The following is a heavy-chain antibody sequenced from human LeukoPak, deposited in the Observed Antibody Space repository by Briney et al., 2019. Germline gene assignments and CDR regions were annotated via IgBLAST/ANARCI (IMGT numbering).Heavy chain of an antibody. J-gene: IGHJ4*02. CDR3: ARGRGYSRTYFDY. D-gene: IGHD6-13*01. CDR1: GGSISSSSYY. V-gene: IGHV4-39*07. Sequence: PSETLSLTCTVSGGSISSSSYYWGWIRQPPGKGLEWIGSIYYSGSTYYNPSLKSRVTISVDTSKNQFSLKLSSVTAADTAVYYCARGRGYSRTYFDYWGQGTLVTVSS. CDR2: IYYSGST.